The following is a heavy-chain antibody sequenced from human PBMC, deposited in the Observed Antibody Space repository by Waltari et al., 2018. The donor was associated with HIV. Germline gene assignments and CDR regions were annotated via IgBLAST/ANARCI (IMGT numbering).Heavy chain of an antibody. J-gene: IGHJ6*02. CDR1: GFTVSSTY. V-gene: IGHV3-66*01. Sequence: EVQLVESGGGLVQPGGSLRLSCAASGFTVSSTYMSWVLQAPGKGLEWVSVIYSGGSTYYADSVKGRFTISRDNSKNTLYLQMNSLRAEDTAVYYCARDWAHSSSWSRYYYHGMDVWGQGTTVTVSS. CDR3: ARDWAHSSSWSRYYYHGMDV. D-gene: IGHD6-13*01. CDR2: IYSGGST.